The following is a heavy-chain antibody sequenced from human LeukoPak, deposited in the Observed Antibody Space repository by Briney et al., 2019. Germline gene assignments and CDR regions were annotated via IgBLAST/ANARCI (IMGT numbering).Heavy chain of an antibody. CDR2: FDPEDGET. Sequence: AASVKVSCKVSGYTLTELSMHWVRQAPGKGLEWMGGFDPEDGETIYAQKFQGRVTMTEDTSTDTAYMELSSLRSEDTAVYYCATGGITMVRGVPPYYYYGMDVWGQGTTVTVSS. V-gene: IGHV1-24*01. J-gene: IGHJ6*02. D-gene: IGHD3-10*01. CDR3: ATGGITMVRGVPPYYYYGMDV. CDR1: GYTLTELS.